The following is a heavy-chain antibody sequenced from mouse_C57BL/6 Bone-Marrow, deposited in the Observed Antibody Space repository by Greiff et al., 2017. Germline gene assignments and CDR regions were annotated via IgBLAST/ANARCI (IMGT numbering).Heavy chain of an antibody. CDR2: ISNGGGST. D-gene: IGHD1-1*01. CDR1: GFTFSDYY. Sequence: EVQLLESGGGLVQPGASLKLSCAASGFTFSDYYMYWVRQTPEQRLEWVAYISNGGGSTYYPDTVKGRFTFSRDNAYNTPYLQLSRLKSEDAAMDYCGRQGDGSSRFDYWGQGTTLTVSS. V-gene: IGHV5-12*01. CDR3: GRQGDGSSRFDY. J-gene: IGHJ2*01.